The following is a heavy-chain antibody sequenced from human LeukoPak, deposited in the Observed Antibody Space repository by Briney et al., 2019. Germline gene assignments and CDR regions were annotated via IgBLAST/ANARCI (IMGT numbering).Heavy chain of an antibody. Sequence: GGSLRLSCAASGFTFSSYSMNWVRQAPGKGLEWVSYISSSSSTIYYADSVKGRFTISRDNAKNSLYLQMNSLRAEDTAVYYCARDPHGSGSYYSPPGWFDPWGQGTLVTVSS. CDR3: ARDPHGSGSYYSPPGWFDP. J-gene: IGHJ5*02. CDR2: ISSSSSTI. V-gene: IGHV3-48*01. CDR1: GFTFSSYS. D-gene: IGHD3-10*01.